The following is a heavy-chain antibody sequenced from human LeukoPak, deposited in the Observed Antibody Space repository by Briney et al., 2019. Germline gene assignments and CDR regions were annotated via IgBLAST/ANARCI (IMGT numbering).Heavy chain of an antibody. CDR3: ARDGGHYYGSGTYYNAYYYYNGTDA. CDR2: IKQDGSEK. CDR1: GFTFSNHW. D-gene: IGHD3-10*01. J-gene: IGHJ6*02. V-gene: IGHV3-7*01. Sequence: GGSLRLSCAASGFTFSNHWMTWVRQAPGKGLEWVANIKQDGSEKYYVDSVKGRFTISRDNAKNSLYLQMSSLRAEDTAVYYCARDGGHYYGSGTYYNAYYYYNGTDAWGQGTTVTVSS.